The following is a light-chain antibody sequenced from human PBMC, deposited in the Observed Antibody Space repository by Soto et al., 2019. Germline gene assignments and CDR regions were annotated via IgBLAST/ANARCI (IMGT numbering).Light chain of an antibody. V-gene: IGLV2-14*01. Sequence: QSALTQPASVSGSPGQSITISCTGTSTDVGDSNHVSWYQHHPGKAPKLIIYEVSYRPSGVSNRFSGSKSAYTASLTISGRQAEDEADYYCNSQTTSGIRVFGTGTKVTVL. J-gene: IGLJ1*01. CDR2: EVS. CDR1: STDVGDSNH. CDR3: NSQTTSGIRV.